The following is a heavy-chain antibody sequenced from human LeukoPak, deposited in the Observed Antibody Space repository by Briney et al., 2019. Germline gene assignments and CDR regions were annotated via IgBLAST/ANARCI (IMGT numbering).Heavy chain of an antibody. Sequence: SETLSLTCTVSGYSISSGYYWGWIRQPPGKGLEWIGSIYHSGSTYYNPSLKSRVTVSVDTSKNQFSLKLSSVTAADTAVYYCARESSSGYTFDYWGQGTLVTVSS. CDR1: GYSISSGYY. J-gene: IGHJ4*02. CDR3: ARESSSGYTFDY. V-gene: IGHV4-38-2*02. CDR2: IYHSGST. D-gene: IGHD3-22*01.